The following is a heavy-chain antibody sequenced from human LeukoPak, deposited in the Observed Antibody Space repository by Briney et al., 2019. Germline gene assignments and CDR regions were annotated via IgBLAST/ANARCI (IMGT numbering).Heavy chain of an antibody. Sequence: ASVKVSCKASGYTFTSYGISWVRQAPGQGLEWMGIINPSGGSTSYAQKFQGRVTMTRDTSTSTVYMELSSLRSEDTAVYYCARRYDILTGLDYWGQGTLVTVSS. CDR1: GYTFTSYG. D-gene: IGHD3-9*01. CDR2: INPSGGST. CDR3: ARRYDILTGLDY. J-gene: IGHJ4*02. V-gene: IGHV1-46*01.